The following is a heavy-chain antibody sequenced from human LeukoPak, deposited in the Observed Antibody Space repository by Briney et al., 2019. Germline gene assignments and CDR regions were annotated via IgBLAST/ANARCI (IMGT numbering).Heavy chain of an antibody. CDR2: FNPEDGDT. V-gene: IGHV1-24*01. Sequence: ASVKVSCKVSGYTLSELSMHWVRQAPGKGLEWMGGFNPEDGDTIYAQNFQGRLTMTEDTSTHTAYMDLSSLRSEDTAVYYCATDLGYFDWLLMDSWGQGTLVTVSS. CDR3: ATDLGYFDWLLMDS. J-gene: IGHJ4*02. D-gene: IGHD3-9*01. CDR1: GYTLSELS.